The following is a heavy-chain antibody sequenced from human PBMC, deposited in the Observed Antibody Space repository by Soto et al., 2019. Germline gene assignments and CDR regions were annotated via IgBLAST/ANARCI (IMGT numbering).Heavy chain of an antibody. Sequence: ASVKVSCKASGYTFTSYAMHWVRQAPGQRLEWMGWINAGNGNTKYSQKFQGRVTITRDTSASTAYMELSSLRSEDTAVYYCARDGYCSGGSCYSGFDYWGQGTLVTVSA. V-gene: IGHV1-3*01. CDR1: GYTFTSYA. CDR3: ARDGYCSGGSCYSGFDY. J-gene: IGHJ4*02. D-gene: IGHD2-15*01. CDR2: INAGNGNT.